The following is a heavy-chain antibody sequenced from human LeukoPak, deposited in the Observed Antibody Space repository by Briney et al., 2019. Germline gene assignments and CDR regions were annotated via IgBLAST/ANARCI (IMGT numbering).Heavy chain of an antibody. V-gene: IGHV4-31*03. D-gene: IGHD2-15*01. CDR1: GGSINIGGYY. CDR3: ARASSCSGGSCYLGYFQH. J-gene: IGHJ1*01. CDR2: IYYSGST. Sequence: SQTLSLTCTVSGGSINIGGYYWSWIRQHPGKGLEWIGYIYYSGSTYYNPSLKSRVTISVDTSKNQFSLKLSSVTAADTAVYYCARASSCSGGSCYLGYFQHWGQGTLVTVSS.